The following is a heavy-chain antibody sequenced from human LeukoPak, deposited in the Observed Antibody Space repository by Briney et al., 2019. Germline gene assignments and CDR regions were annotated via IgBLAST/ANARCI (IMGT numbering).Heavy chain of an antibody. Sequence: PGGPLRLSCAASGFTFSSCGMHWVRQAPGKGLEWVAVIWYDGTNKYYADSVKGRFTISRDNSKNTLYLQMNSLRAEDTAVYYCARGRDGYNWIDYWGQGTLVTVSS. J-gene: IGHJ4*02. CDR1: GFTFSSCG. D-gene: IGHD5-24*01. CDR3: ARGRDGYNWIDY. CDR2: IWYDGTNK. V-gene: IGHV3-33*01.